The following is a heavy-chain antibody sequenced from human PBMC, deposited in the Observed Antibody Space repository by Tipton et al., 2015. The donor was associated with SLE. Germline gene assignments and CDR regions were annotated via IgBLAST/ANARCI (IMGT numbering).Heavy chain of an antibody. CDR2: INHSGST. J-gene: IGHJ4*02. Sequence: TLSLTCAVYGGSFSGYYWSWIRQPPGKGLEWIGEINHSGSTNYNPSLKSRVTTSVDTSKNQFSLKLTSVTAADTAVYYCARGFRSITCLDYWGQGTLVTVSS. D-gene: IGHD2-2*01. CDR3: ARGFRSITCLDY. V-gene: IGHV4-34*01. CDR1: GGSFSGYY.